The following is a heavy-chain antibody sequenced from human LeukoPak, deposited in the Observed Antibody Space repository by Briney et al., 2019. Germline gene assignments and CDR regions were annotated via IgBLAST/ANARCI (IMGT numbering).Heavy chain of an antibody. CDR2: IIPIFGTA. V-gene: IGHV1-69*06. CDR1: GGTFSSYA. Sequence: ASVKVSCKASGGTFSSYAISWVRQAPGQGLEWMGGIIPIFGTANYAQKFQGRVTITADKSTSTAYMELSSLRSEDTAVYYCARWGYYYGSGSYYNEYYYYYYYMDVWGKGTTVTVSS. D-gene: IGHD3-10*01. J-gene: IGHJ6*03. CDR3: ARWGYYYGSGSYYNEYYYYYYYMDV.